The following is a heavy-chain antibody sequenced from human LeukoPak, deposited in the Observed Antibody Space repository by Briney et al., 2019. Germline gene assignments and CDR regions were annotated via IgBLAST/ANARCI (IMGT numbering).Heavy chain of an antibody. CDR1: GFTFGDYV. J-gene: IGHJ4*02. V-gene: IGHV3-49*04. Sequence: PGGSLRLSCRCSGFTFGDYVMTWVRQAPGKGLEWAGFIRSKVYGGTTEYAASVKGRFIISRDDSKSIAYLQMNSLETEDTAVYYCTRDYGGFDYWGQGTLVTVS. CDR3: TRDYGGFDY. D-gene: IGHD4-23*01. CDR2: IRSKVYGGTT.